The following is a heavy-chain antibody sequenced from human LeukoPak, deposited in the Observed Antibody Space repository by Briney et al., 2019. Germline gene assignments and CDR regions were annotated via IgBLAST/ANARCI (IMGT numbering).Heavy chain of an antibody. J-gene: IGHJ4*02. D-gene: IGHD4-11*01. CDR3: ATTTAGFDY. Sequence: GGSLRLSCAASGFTFSDYWMSWVRQAPGKGLEWVANIKQDGSEKYYVDSVKGRFTISRDNAKNSLYLQMNSLRAEDTAVYYCATTTAGFDYWGQGTLVTVSS. CDR1: GFTFSDYW. CDR2: IKQDGSEK. V-gene: IGHV3-7*01.